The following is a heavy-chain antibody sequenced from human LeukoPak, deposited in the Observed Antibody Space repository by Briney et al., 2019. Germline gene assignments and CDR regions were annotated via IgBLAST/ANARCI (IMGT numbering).Heavy chain of an antibody. CDR3: ARLSSSWYSSPPIWDYFDY. D-gene: IGHD6-13*01. V-gene: IGHV1-69*06. CDR2: IIPIFGTA. J-gene: IGHJ4*02. CDR1: GGSFSSYA. Sequence: GASVKVSCKASGGSFSSYAISWVRQAPGQGLEWMGGIIPIFGTANYAQKFQGRVTITADKSTSTAYMELSSLRSEDTAVYYCARLSSSWYSSPPIWDYFDYWGQGTLVTVSS.